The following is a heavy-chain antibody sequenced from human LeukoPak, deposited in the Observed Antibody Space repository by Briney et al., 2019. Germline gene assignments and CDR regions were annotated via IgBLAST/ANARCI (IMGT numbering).Heavy chain of an antibody. CDR1: VGSISSSSYY. D-gene: IGHD1-1*01. CDR2: IYYSGST. CDR3: ARPLTTYNWFDP. Sequence: SETLSLTCTVSVGSISSSSYYWGWIRQPPGKGLEWIGSIYYSGSTYYNPSLKSRVTISVDTSKNQFSLKLSSVTAADTAVYYCARPLTTYNWFDPWGQGTLVTVSS. V-gene: IGHV4-39*01. J-gene: IGHJ5*02.